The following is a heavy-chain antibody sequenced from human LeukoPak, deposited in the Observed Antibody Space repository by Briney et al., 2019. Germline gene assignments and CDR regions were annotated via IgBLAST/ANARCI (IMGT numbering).Heavy chain of an antibody. D-gene: IGHD3-22*01. CDR2: ISSSSSYI. V-gene: IGHV3-21*04. Sequence: GGSLRLSCAASGFTFSSYSMNWVRQAPGKGLEWVSSISSSSSYIYYADSVKGRFTISRDNAKNSLYLQMDSLRAEDTALYYCVKGAGYYYDSRFDYWGQGTLVTVSS. CDR1: GFTFSSYS. CDR3: VKGAGYYYDSRFDY. J-gene: IGHJ4*02.